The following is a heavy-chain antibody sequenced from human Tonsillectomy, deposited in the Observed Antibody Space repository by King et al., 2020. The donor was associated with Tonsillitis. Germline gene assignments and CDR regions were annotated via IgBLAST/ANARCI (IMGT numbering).Heavy chain of an antibody. D-gene: IGHD3-22*01. CDR3: ARTYYYDSSGYYYEDFDY. Sequence: VQLVESGGGVVQPGRSLRLSCAASGFTFSSYAMHWVRQAPGKGLEWVAVISYYVSIKYTADSVKGRFTITRDNSKNKLYLQMNSLRAEDTAVYYCARTYYYDSSGYYYEDFDYWGQGTLVTVSS. J-gene: IGHJ4*02. CDR1: GFTFSSYA. CDR2: ISYYVSIK. V-gene: IGHV3-30*01.